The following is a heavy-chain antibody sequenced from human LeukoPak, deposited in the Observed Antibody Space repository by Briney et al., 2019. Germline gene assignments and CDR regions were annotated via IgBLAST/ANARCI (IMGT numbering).Heavy chain of an antibody. CDR2: IGGSGGST. V-gene: IGHV3-23*01. CDR3: ARGITMLRGVISYFDY. J-gene: IGHJ4*02. D-gene: IGHD3-10*01. Sequence: PGGSLRLSCATSRFTFRNYAMSWVRQAPGKGLEWVSAIGGSGGSTYYADSVKGRFTISRDNSKNTLYLRMNSLRAEDTAVYYCARGITMLRGVISYFDYWGQGTLVTVSS. CDR1: RFTFRNYA.